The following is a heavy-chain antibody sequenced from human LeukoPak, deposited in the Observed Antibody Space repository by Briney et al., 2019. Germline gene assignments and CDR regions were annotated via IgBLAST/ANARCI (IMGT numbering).Heavy chain of an antibody. J-gene: IGHJ5*02. D-gene: IGHD3-3*01. Sequence: SETLSLTCTVSGGSISSYYWSWLRQPPGKGLEWIGYIYYSGSTNYNPSLKSRVTISVDTSKNQFSLKLSSVTAADTAVYYCARHQNTPLVSGTYYDFWSGYYNGPPGGWFDPWGQGTLVTVSS. CDR3: ARHQNTPLVSGTYYDFWSGYYNGPPGGWFDP. CDR2: IYYSGST. CDR1: GGSISSYY. V-gene: IGHV4-59*08.